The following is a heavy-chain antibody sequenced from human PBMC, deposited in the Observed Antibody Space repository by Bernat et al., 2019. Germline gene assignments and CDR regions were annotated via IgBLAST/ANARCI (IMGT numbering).Heavy chain of an antibody. CDR3: ARHLRQSGNTPDY. V-gene: IGHV4-39*01. D-gene: IGHD5-12*01. J-gene: IGHJ4*02. Sequence: QLQLQESGPGLVKPSETLSLTCTVSGISITSSSSYWGWIRQPPGKRLEWIGAIYYSGTTYYNPSLKSRVTMSVDASSNQFSLTVNALTAADTAVYYCARHLRQSGNTPDYWGQGTLVTVSS. CDR1: GISITSSSSY. CDR2: IYYSGTT.